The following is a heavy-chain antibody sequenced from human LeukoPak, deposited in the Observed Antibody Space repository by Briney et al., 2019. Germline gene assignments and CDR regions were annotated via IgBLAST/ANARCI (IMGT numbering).Heavy chain of an antibody. CDR2: INPNSGGT. D-gene: IGHD6-13*01. J-gene: IGHJ4*02. CDR1: GYTFTGYY. CDR3: ARGNIAAAGTRGDY. Sequence: GASVKVSCKASGYTFTGYYMHWVRQAPGQGLEWMGWINPNSGGTNYAQKFQGRVTMTRDTSISTAYMELSRLRSDDTAVYYCARGNIAAAGTRGDYWGQGTLVTVSS. V-gene: IGHV1-2*02.